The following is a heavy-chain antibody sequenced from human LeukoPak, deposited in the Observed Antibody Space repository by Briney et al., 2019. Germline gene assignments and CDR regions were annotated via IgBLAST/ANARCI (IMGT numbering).Heavy chain of an antibody. D-gene: IGHD2-21*01. CDR3: VRASLLRGLLGYYFDS. CDR1: GYSIHSYD. J-gene: IGHJ4*02. CDR2: MNQKSGNT. V-gene: IGHV1-8*01. Sequence: ASVTVSCKPSGYSIHSYDINWVQLATRHGLEWMGWMNQKSGNTHQAQKFQGRVTMSRNTTISVDYLELSSLRSEDTAVYFWVRASLLRGLLGYYFDSWGQGTPVTVFS.